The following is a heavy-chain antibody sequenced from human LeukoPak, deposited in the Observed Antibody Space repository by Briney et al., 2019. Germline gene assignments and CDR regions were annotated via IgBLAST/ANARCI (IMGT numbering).Heavy chain of an antibody. CDR1: GGSISSSSYY. CDR2: IYYSGST. CDR3: ARDGVVPAARGAFDI. Sequence: PSETLSLTCTVSGGSISSSSYYWGWIRQPPGKGLEWIGSIYYSGSTYYNPSLKSRVTISVDTSKNQFSLKLSSVTAADTAVYYCARDGVVPAARGAFDIWGQGTMVTVSS. J-gene: IGHJ3*02. D-gene: IGHD2-2*01. V-gene: IGHV4-39*07.